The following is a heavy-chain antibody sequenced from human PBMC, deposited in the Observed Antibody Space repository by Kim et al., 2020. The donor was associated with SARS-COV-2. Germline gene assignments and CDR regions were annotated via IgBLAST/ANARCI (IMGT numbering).Heavy chain of an antibody. D-gene: IGHD1-1*01. Sequence: GGSLRLSCAVSGLTFSQAWMSWVRQAPGKGLEWVGRIRTKTGGWTADYAAPVRGRFTISKDESKNTLYLQMNSLKSEDTAMYYCTTGTTGAEDDWGQGTLVTVSS. CDR3: TTGTTGAEDD. J-gene: IGHJ4*02. CDR2: IRTKTGGWTA. CDR1: GLTFSQAW. V-gene: IGHV3-15*01.